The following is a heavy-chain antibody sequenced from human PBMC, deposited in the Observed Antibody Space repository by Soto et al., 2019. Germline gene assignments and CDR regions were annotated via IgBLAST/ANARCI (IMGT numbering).Heavy chain of an antibody. J-gene: IGHJ3*02. V-gene: IGHV3-48*03. Sequence: GGSLRLSCAASGFTFSSYEMNWVRQAPGKGLEWVSSNSSSGRTIYYADSVKGRFTISRDNAKNPRYLQMDSLRAEDTADYFWARDIGRYDYNRYAFVIWGQGTMGTVSS. CDR3: ARDIGRYDYNRYAFVI. D-gene: IGHD3-10*01. CDR1: GFTFSSYE. CDR2: NSSSGRTI.